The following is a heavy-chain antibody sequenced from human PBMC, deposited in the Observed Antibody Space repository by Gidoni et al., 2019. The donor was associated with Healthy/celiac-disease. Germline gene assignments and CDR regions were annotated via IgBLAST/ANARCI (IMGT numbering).Heavy chain of an antibody. CDR2: ISWDGGST. D-gene: IGHD6-13*01. CDR1: GFTFDDYA. J-gene: IGHJ4*02. CDR3: VTSRGYSSSWYLDY. V-gene: IGHV3-43D*04. Sequence: EVQLVESGGVVVQPGGSLRLSCAASGFTFDDYAMHWVRQAPGKGLEWVSLISWDGGSTYYADSVKGRFTISRDNSKNSLYLQMNSLRAEDTALYYCVTSRGYSSSWYLDYWGQGTLVTVSS.